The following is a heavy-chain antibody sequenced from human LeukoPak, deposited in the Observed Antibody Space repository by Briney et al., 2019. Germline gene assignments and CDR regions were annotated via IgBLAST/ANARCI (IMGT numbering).Heavy chain of an antibody. V-gene: IGHV4-39*07. D-gene: IGHD4-11*01. CDR3: ASAHSNYDWFDP. CDR2: IYYSGST. J-gene: IGHJ5*02. Sequence: SETLSLTCTVSGGSISSSSYYWGWIRQPPGKGLEWIGSIYYSGSTYYNPSLKSRVTISVDTSKNQFSLKLSSVTAADTAVYYCASAHSNYDWFDPWGQGTLVTVSS. CDR1: GGSISSSSYY.